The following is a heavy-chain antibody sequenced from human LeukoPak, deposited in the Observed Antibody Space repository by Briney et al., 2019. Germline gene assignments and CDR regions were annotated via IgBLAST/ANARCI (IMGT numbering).Heavy chain of an antibody. CDR3: ARDNPTMITPSEY. CDR1: GGSMTTYY. J-gene: IGHJ4*02. D-gene: IGHD3-16*01. V-gene: IGHV4-59*01. Sequence: PSETLSLTCTVSGGSMTTYYWSWIREAPGKGLKWIGNIHYSGRTNYNPSLKSRVTISVDTSKNQFSLKLRSVTAADTAVYYCARDNPTMITPSEYWGQGTLVTVSP. CDR2: IHYSGRT.